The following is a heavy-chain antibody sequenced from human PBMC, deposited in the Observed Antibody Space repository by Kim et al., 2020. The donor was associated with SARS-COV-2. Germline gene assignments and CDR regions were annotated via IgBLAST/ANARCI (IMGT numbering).Heavy chain of an antibody. CDR1: GFTFGNYY. CDR2: ISSSSSYT. J-gene: IGHJ6*02. Sequence: GGSLRLSCAASGFTFGNYYMSWTRQAPGKGLEWVSYISSSSSYTNYADSVKGRFTISRDNAKNSLFLHMNSLRGEDTAVYYCARGRDSFNSAYFGDYNYYYGMDIWGQGTTVNVSS. CDR3: ARGRDSFNSAYFGDYNYYYGMDI. D-gene: IGHD5-12*01. V-gene: IGHV3-11*06.